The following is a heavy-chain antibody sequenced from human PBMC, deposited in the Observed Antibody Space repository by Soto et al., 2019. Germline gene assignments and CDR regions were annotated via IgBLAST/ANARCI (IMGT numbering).Heavy chain of an antibody. CDR1: GGTFSSYA. Sequence: SVKVSCKASGGTFSSYAISWVRQAPGQGLEWMGGIIPIFGTANYAQKFQGRVTITADKSTSTAYMELSSLRSEDTAVYYCARDLKTDYYDSSGYPNNWFDPWGQGTLVTVSS. D-gene: IGHD3-22*01. V-gene: IGHV1-69*06. J-gene: IGHJ5*02. CDR3: ARDLKTDYYDSSGYPNNWFDP. CDR2: IIPIFGTA.